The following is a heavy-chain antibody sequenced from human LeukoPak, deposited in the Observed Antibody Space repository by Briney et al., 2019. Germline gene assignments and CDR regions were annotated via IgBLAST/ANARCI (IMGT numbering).Heavy chain of an antibody. CDR1: GFTFSSYE. CDR2: ISSSGSTI. D-gene: IGHD5-24*01. J-gene: IGHJ3*02. V-gene: IGHV3-48*03. Sequence: PGGSLRLSCAASGFTFSSYEMNWVRQAPGKGLEWVSYISSSGSTIYYADSVKGRFTISRDNAKNSLYLQMNSLRAEDTAVYYCARVMATIKGENAFDIWGQGTMVTVSS. CDR3: ARVMATIKGENAFDI.